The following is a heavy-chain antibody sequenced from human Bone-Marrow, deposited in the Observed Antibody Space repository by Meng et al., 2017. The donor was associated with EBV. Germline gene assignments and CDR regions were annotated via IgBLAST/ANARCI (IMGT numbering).Heavy chain of an antibody. D-gene: IGHD2/OR15-2a*01. Sequence: GPGRVNVWDPRSLSCVVSGVSVISGTYHGSWIRQSPGKVLEWIGYIYDTGTTIYNPSLNSRVTILLETSKNQFSLRLHSVTTADTAVYYCAKSRSSTPGIVDDWGQGTLVTVSS. CDR3: AKSRSSTPGIVDD. V-gene: IGHV4-61*01. CDR1: GVSVISGTYH. CDR2: IYDTGTT. J-gene: IGHJ4*02.